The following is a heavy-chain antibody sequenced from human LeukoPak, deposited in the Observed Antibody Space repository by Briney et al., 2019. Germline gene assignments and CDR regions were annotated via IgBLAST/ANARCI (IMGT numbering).Heavy chain of an antibody. V-gene: IGHV3-21*01. CDR2: ITSSSSYI. CDR3: ARSYSSSRGTFDY. Sequence: GGSLRLSCAASGVTFSSYVMNWVRQAPGKGLEWVSSITSSSSYIYYADSVKGRFTISRDNAKNSLYLQMNSLRAEDTAVYYCARSYSSSRGTFDYWGQGTLVTVSS. J-gene: IGHJ4*02. CDR1: GVTFSSYV. D-gene: IGHD6-6*01.